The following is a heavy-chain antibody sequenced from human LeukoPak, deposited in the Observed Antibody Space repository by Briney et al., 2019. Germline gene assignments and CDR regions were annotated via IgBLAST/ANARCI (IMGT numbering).Heavy chain of an antibody. CDR3: AKGGGSSGRSYYFDY. V-gene: IGHV3-30*18. J-gene: IGHJ4*02. CDR2: ISYDGSNK. Sequence: GGSLRLSCAASGFTFSSYGMHWVRQAPGKGLEWVAVISYDGSNKYYADSVKGRFTISRDNSKNTLYLQMNGLRAEDTAVYYCAKGGGSSGRSYYFDYWGQGTLVAVSS. CDR1: GFTFSSYG. D-gene: IGHD3-22*01.